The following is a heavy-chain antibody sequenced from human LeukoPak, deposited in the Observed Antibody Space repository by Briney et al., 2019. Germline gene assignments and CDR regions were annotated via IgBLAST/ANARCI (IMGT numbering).Heavy chain of an antibody. V-gene: IGHV4-39*07. CDR1: GGSISSSSYY. CDR2: IYYSGST. J-gene: IGHJ6*03. D-gene: IGHD3-22*01. Sequence: SETLSLTCTVSGGSISSSSYYWGWIRQPPGKGLEWIGSIYYSGSTYYNPSLKSRVTISVDTSKNQFSLKLSSVTAADTAVYYCARSDHDSSGYYYSYHYYYMDVWGKGTTVTVSS. CDR3: ARSDHDSSGYYYSYHYYYMDV.